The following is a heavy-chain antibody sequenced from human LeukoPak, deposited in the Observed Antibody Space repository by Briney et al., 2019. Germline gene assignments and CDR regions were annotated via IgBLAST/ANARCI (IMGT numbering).Heavy chain of an antibody. J-gene: IGHJ4*02. V-gene: IGHV3-21*01. Sequence: GGSLRLSCAASGFTFASYSMNWVRQAPGKGLEGVASISGDSTYIYNAGSVKGRFTISRDNAQASLYLQMISLRADDTAVYYCARVSGRLERQSDLDYWGQGTLVIVSS. CDR1: GFTFASYS. CDR2: ISGDSTYI. CDR3: ARVSGRLERQSDLDY. D-gene: IGHD1-1*01.